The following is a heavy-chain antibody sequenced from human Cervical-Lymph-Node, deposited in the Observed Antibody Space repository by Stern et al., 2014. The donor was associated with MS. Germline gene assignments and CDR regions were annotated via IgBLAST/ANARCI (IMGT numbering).Heavy chain of an antibody. D-gene: IGHD3-22*01. J-gene: IGHJ4*02. CDR2: VRDSGGRT. V-gene: IGHV3-23*04. CDR1: GFTFSIYT. CDR3: ARGKDPTYHDSSGSPYYFDF. Sequence: EVQLVESEGGLVQPGGSLRLSCAASGFTFSIYTMSWVRQAPGKGLEWVSSVRDSGGRTAYVDSVKGRFTISRDSSKNTLYLQMNSLRGEDTAVYYCARGKDPTYHDSSGSPYYFDFWGQGTLVAVSS.